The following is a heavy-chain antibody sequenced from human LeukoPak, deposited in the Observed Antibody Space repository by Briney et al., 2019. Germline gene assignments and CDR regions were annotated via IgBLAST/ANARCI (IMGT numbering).Heavy chain of an antibody. CDR3: ARGGGIVATVDDAFDI. D-gene: IGHD5-12*01. Sequence: PSETLSLTCTVSGGSISSSSYYWGWIRQPPGKGLEWIGYIYYSGSTNYNPSLKSRVTISVDTSKNQFSLKLSSVTAADTAVYYCARGGGIVATVDDAFDIWGQGIMVTVSS. J-gene: IGHJ3*02. CDR1: GGSISSSSYY. V-gene: IGHV4-61*05. CDR2: IYYSGST.